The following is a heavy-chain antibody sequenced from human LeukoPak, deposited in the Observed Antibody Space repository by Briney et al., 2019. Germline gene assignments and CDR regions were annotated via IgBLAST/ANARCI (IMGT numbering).Heavy chain of an antibody. CDR3: ARSDWMRWFDP. D-gene: IGHD1-1*01. CDR1: GGSISSYY. J-gene: IGHJ5*02. V-gene: IGHV4-4*09. CDR2: IYISGST. Sequence: PSETLSLTCTVSGGSISSYYWSWIRQPPGKGLEWIGYIYISGSTDYNPSLKSRVTISVDTSKNEFSLKLSYVTAADTAVYYCARSDWMRWFDPWGLGTLVTVSS.